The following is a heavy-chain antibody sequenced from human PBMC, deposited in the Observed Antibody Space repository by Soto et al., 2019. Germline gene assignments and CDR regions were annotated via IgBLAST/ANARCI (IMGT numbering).Heavy chain of an antibody. CDR1: GFTFSSYA. V-gene: IGHV3-23*01. J-gene: IGHJ3*02. D-gene: IGHD6-19*01. CDR2: INPSGGST. Sequence: AGGSLRLSCAASGFTFSSYALSWVRQAPGKGLEWVSAINPSGGSTYYADSVKGRFTISRDNSKNTLYLQMNSLRAEDTAVYYCAKDPSGWYNDAFDIWGQGTMVTVSS. CDR3: AKDPSGWYNDAFDI.